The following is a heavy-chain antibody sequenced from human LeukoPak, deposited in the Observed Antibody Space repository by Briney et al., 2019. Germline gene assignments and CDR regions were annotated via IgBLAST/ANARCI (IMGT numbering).Heavy chain of an antibody. D-gene: IGHD3-9*01. CDR2: IIPIFGTA. Sequence: WASVKVSCKASGGTFSRYAISWVRQAPGQGLEWMGGIIPIFGTANYAQKFQGRVTITADESTSTAYMELSSLRSEDTAVYYCASNAGQAVQNAYYDILTGYYPFWGQGTLVTVS. J-gene: IGHJ4*02. CDR1: GGTFSRYA. CDR3: ASNAGQAVQNAYYDILTGYYPF. V-gene: IGHV1-69*13.